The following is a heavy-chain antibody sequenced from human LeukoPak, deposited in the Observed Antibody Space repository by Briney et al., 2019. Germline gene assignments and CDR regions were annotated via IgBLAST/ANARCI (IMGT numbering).Heavy chain of an antibody. CDR2: IYSGGST. CDR1: GFTVSSNY. D-gene: IGHD2-2*01. J-gene: IGHJ6*02. V-gene: IGHV3-53*01. Sequence: GESLRLSCAASGFTVSSNYMTWVRQAPGKGLEWVSVIYSGGSTYYADSVKGRFTISRDNSKNTLYLQMNSLRAEDTAVYYCARQHRLGTSSAWAHYYYGMDVWGQGTTVTVS. CDR3: ARQHRLGTSSAWAHYYYGMDV.